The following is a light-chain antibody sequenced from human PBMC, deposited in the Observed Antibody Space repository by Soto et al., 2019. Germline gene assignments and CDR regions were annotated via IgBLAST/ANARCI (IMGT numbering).Light chain of an antibody. CDR2: DVS. CDR1: SSDVGGYNY. V-gene: IGLV2-14*01. CDR3: GSYTSSSTLYV. J-gene: IGLJ1*01. Sequence: QSALTQPASVSGSPGQSITISCTGTSSDVGGYNYVSWYQQHPGKAPKLMIYDVSNRPSGVSNRFSGSKSGNTASLTISGFQAEDEADYYCGSYTSSSTLYVFGTGTKVTVL.